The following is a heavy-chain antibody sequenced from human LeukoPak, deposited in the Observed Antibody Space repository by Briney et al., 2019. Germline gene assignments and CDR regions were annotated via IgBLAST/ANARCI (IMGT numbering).Heavy chain of an antibody. V-gene: IGHV3-74*01. Sequence: GWSLRLSCEDSGLTKSSYWMQWVRQAKGKGLVWVSRLNSDGSSTSYADSVKGRFTISRDNAETTLHLQMNNLSAEDTAVYYCARASNRNSINFDYWGQGALVTVSS. CDR2: LNSDGSST. CDR3: ARASNRNSINFDY. J-gene: IGHJ4*02. D-gene: IGHD1-7*01. CDR1: GLTKSSYW.